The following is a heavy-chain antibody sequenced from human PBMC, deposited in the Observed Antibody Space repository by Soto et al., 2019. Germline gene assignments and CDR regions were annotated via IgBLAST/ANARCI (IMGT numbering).Heavy chain of an antibody. J-gene: IGHJ4*02. CDR2: IIPRSASA. Sequence: QVQLVQSGAEVKKPGSSVKVSCRASGVTLNDYAISWVRQAPGQGLEWMGGIIPRSASAKLAQKFQGRVTITADKSTRTAYMELTSVRSEDTAVYYCATGLLAAAPLNYWGQGTLVTVSS. V-gene: IGHV1-69*06. CDR3: ATGLLAAAPLNY. CDR1: GVTLNDYA. D-gene: IGHD6-13*01.